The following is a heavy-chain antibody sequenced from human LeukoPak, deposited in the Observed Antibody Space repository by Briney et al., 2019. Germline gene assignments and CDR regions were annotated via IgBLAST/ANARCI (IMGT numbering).Heavy chain of an antibody. CDR2: IYSGGST. J-gene: IGHJ4*02. CDR3: ARSPRYYYDSSGYYYEVGYFDY. Sequence: PGGSLRLSCAASGFTVSSNYMSWVRQAPGKGLEWLSVIYSGGSTYYADSVKGRFTISRDNSKNTLYLQMNSLRAEDTAVYYCARSPRYYYDSSGYYYEVGYFDYWGQGTLVTVSS. V-gene: IGHV3-66*01. D-gene: IGHD3-22*01. CDR1: GFTVSSNY.